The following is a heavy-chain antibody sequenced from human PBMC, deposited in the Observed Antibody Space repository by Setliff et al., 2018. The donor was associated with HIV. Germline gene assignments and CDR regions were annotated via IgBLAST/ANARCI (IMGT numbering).Heavy chain of an antibody. CDR3: ARARTDHYDRGRRSHYYIDV. CDR1: GYTFSSYD. V-gene: IGHV1-8*02. CDR2: MNPNSGNT. Sequence: ASVKVSCKASGYTFSSYDINWVRQATGQGLEWMGWMNPNSGNTGYAQKFQGSVTMTWDTSISTAYMELNNVKFEDTAVYYCARARTDHYDRGRRSHYYIDVWARGATVTVSS. J-gene: IGHJ6*03. D-gene: IGHD3-22*01.